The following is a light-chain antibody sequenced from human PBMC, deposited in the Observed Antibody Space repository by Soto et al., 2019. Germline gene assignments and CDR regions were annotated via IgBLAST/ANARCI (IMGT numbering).Light chain of an antibody. CDR3: QEYTYWHPIT. Sequence: ILISQSPATRSVSPGERPTLSFRASQSVSSNLAWYQQKPGQATRLIIYGASTRATGIPVRFSGSVSGTEFTLTLTSLQSEDSAAYDCQEYTYWHPITFGGGTQVDIK. V-gene: IGKV3-15*01. CDR1: QSVSSN. CDR2: GAS. J-gene: IGKJ4*01.